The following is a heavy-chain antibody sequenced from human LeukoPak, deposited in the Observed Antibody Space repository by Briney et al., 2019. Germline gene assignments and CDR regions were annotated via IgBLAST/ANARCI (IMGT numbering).Heavy chain of an antibody. CDR3: AKVGDSSAYYYPDY. J-gene: IGHJ4*02. D-gene: IGHD3-22*01. CDR1: GFTFSSYG. Sequence: GGSLRLSWAASGFTFSSYGMSWVRQAPGEGLECVSAISGSGGTTYYADSVKGRFTISRDNSKNTLYLQMNSLRAEDTAVYYCAKVGDSSAYYYPDYWGQGTLVTVSS. CDR2: ISGSGGTT. V-gene: IGHV3-23*01.